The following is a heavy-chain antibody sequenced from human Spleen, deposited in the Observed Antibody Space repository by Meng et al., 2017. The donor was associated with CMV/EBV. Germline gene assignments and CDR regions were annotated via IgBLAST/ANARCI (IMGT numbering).Heavy chain of an antibody. CDR3: ARDIGDEFDY. D-gene: IGHD3-16*02. J-gene: IGHJ4*02. V-gene: IGHV3-11*04. CDR2: ISSSGSSI. Sequence: LSCEASGVTFSDYYMSWIRQAPGKGLEWVSYISSSGSSIYYADSVKGRFTISRDNAKNSLYLQMNSLRAEDTAVYYCARDIGDEFDYWGQGTLVTVSS. CDR1: GVTFSDYY.